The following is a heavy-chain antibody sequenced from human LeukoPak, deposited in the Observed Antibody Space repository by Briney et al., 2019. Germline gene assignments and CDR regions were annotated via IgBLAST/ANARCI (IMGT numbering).Heavy chain of an antibody. D-gene: IGHD4-17*01. CDR1: GGSIRSYY. J-gene: IGHJ4*02. V-gene: IGHV4-59*01. CDR2: IYYSGST. Sequence: SETLSLTCTVSGGSIRSYYWSWIRQPPGKGLEWIGYIYYSGSTNYNPSLKSRVTISVDTSKNQFSLKLSSVTAADTAVYYCARLLGDYASFDYWGQGTLVTVSS. CDR3: ARLLGDYASFDY.